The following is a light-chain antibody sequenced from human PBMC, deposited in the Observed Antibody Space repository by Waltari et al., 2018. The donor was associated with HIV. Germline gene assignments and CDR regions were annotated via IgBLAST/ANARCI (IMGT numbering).Light chain of an antibody. CDR1: QSVASNF. CDR2: DTS. J-gene: IGKJ5*01. Sequence: EIVLTQSPGPLSLSPGERVTLSCRASQSVASNFLAWYQHKPGQSPRLLIYDTSRRATGIPDRFSGSGSGTDFTLTIGRLEPEDFAVYYCQQYYRSVTFGQGTRLETK. CDR3: QQYYRSVT. V-gene: IGKV3-20*01.